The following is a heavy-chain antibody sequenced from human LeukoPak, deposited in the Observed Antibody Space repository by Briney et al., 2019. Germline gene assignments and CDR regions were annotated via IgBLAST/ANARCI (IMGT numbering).Heavy chain of an antibody. J-gene: IGHJ4*02. CDR1: GFTFSSDG. V-gene: IGHV3-30*03. CDR3: AIELYDSSPDY. D-gene: IGHD3-22*01. Sequence: GGSLRLSCAASGFTFSSDGMHWVRQAPGKGLERVAVISYDGSNKYYADSVKGRFTISRDNSKNTLYLQMNSLRAEDTAVYYCAIELYDSSPDYWGQGTLVTVSS. CDR2: ISYDGSNK.